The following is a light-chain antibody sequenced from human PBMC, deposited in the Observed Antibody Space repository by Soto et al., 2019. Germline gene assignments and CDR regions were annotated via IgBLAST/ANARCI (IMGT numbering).Light chain of an antibody. CDR1: QSVSSN. V-gene: IGKV3-15*01. Sequence: EIVTTQSPATLSVSLGERVTLSCRASQSVSSNLAWYQKKPGQAPRLLIYGASTRATGIPVRFSGSGSGTGFTLTISSLQSEDFAIYYCQQYNNWPPWTFGQGTKVEIK. CDR2: GAS. CDR3: QQYNNWPPWT. J-gene: IGKJ1*01.